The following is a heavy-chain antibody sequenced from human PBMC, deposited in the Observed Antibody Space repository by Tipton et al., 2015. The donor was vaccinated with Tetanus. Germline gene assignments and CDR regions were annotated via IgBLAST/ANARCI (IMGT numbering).Heavy chain of an antibody. CDR1: GFTFSNYA. J-gene: IGHJ6*02. D-gene: IGHD5-18*01. CDR2: ITGGNT. Sequence: SLRLSCAASGFTFSNYAMSWVRQAPGKGLEWVSGITGGNTYYADSVKGRFTVSRDNSKNTLYLEMNSLRAEDTAVYYCARVGISQNAYSYVYHGLDVWGQGTTVTVSS. CDR3: ARVGISQNAYSYVYHGLDV. V-gene: IGHV3-23*01.